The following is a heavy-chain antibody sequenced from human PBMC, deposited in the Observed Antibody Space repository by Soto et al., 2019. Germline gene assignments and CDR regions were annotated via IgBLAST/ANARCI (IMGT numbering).Heavy chain of an antibody. D-gene: IGHD3-16*02. V-gene: IGHV4-34*01. J-gene: IGHJ5*02. CDR2: INHSGST. CDR1: GGSFSGYY. CDR3: ARGPVRYYDYVWGSYHPKGWFDP. Sequence: SETLSLTCAVYGGSFSGYYWSWIRQPPGKGLEWIGEINHSGSTNYNPSLKSRVTISVDTSKNQFSLKLSSVTAADTAVYYCARGPVRYYDYVWGSYHPKGWFDPWGQGTLVTVSS.